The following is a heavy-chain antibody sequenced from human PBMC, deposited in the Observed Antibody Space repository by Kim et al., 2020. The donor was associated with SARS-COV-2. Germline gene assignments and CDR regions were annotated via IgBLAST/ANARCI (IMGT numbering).Heavy chain of an antibody. CDR3: ARGPYGSGSP. CDR2: TT. Sequence: TTNYNPSLNSRVTMSVDTSKNQFSLTLSSVTAADTAVYYCARGPYGSGSPWGQGTVVTVSS. J-gene: IGHJ5*02. V-gene: IGHV4-59*09. D-gene: IGHD3-10*01.